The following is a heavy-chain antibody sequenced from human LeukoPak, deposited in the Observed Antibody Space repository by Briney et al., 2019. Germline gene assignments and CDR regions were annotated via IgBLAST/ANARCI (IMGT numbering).Heavy chain of an antibody. J-gene: IGHJ5*02. D-gene: IGHD4-17*01. CDR1: GFTFSSYA. Sequence: PGGSLRLSCAASGFTFSSYAMSWVRQAPGKGLEWVSAISGSGGSTYYADSVRGRFTISRGNSKNTLYLQMNSLRAEDTAVYYCAKSVGYGDYADWFDPWGQGTLVTVSS. V-gene: IGHV3-23*01. CDR3: AKSVGYGDYADWFDP. CDR2: ISGSGGST.